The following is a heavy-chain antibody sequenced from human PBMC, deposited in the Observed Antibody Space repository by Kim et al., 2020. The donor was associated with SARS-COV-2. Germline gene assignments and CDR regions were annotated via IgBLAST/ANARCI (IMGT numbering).Heavy chain of an antibody. CDR1: GFTFSSYA. J-gene: IGHJ4*02. CDR2: ISGSGGST. Sequence: GGSLRLSCAASGFTFSSYAMSWVRQAPGKGLEWVSAISGSGGSTYYADSVKGRFTISRDNSKNTLYLQMNSLRAEDTAVYYCAKDKGRDTYGPALTFGYWGQRTLVTVSS. V-gene: IGHV3-23*01. CDR3: AKDKGRDTYGPALTFGY. D-gene: IGHD3-10*01.